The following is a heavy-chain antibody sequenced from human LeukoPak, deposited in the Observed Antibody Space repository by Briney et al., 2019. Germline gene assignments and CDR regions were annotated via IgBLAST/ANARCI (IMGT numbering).Heavy chain of an antibody. CDR3: ARDPSGTYYPRVSGALDI. Sequence: PGGSLRLSCTASGFTFSSYTMTWVRQAPGKGLKWVSTITTGDGNTYYADSVKGRFTVSRDNAKNSLYLQMDSLRAEDTAVYYCARDPSGTYYPRVSGALDIWGQGTMVTVSS. J-gene: IGHJ3*02. V-gene: IGHV3-21*01. CDR1: GFTFSSYT. CDR2: ITTGDGNT. D-gene: IGHD1-26*01.